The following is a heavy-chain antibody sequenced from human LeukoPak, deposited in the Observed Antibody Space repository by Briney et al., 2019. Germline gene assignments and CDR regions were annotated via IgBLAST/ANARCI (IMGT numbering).Heavy chain of an antibody. CDR1: GFTFSSYA. D-gene: IGHD4-17*01. V-gene: IGHV3-23*01. Sequence: GGSLRLSCAASGFTFSSYAMTWVRQAPGKGLEWVSAISGSGSNTYYADSVKGRFTISRDNSKNTLYLLINSLRADDTAVYYCARGNGDYAIHPDYWGQGTRVTVSS. CDR2: ISGSGSNT. J-gene: IGHJ4*02. CDR3: ARGNGDYAIHPDY.